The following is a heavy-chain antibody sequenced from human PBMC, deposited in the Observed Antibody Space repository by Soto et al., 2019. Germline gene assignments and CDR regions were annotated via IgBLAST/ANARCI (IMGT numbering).Heavy chain of an antibody. D-gene: IGHD3-9*01. CDR3: GRVLYYRYVDWFPRFDP. V-gene: IGHV4-59*01. CDR1: GGSISSYY. J-gene: IGHJ5*02. CDR2: IYYSGST. Sequence: ASETLSLTCTVSGGSISSYYWSWIRQPPGKGLEWIGYIYYSGSTNYNPSLKSRVTISVDTSKNQFSLKLSSVTAADTAVYYCGRVLYYRYVDWFPRFDPWGQGTLVTVSS.